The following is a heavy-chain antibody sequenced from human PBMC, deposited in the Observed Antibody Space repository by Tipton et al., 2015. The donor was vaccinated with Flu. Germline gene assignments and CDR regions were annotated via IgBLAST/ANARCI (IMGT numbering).Heavy chain of an antibody. CDR3: ARERYYDFWSGPTLNYMDV. CDR2: IYYSGST. J-gene: IGHJ6*03. CDR1: GGSISSYY. V-gene: IGHV4-59*01. Sequence: TLSLTCTVSGGSISSYYWSWIRQPPGKGLEWIGYIYYSGSTNYNPSLKSRVTIPVDTSKNQFSLKLSSVTAADTAVYYCARERYYDFWSGPTLNYMDVWGKGTTVTVSS. D-gene: IGHD3-3*01.